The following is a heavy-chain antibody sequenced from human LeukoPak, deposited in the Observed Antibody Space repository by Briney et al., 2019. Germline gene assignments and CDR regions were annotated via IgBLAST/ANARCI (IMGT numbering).Heavy chain of an antibody. V-gene: IGHV4-61*02. CDR2: IYTSGST. CDR3: ARESGYSYGSFDY. Sequence: SETLSLTCTVSGGSISSGSYYWSWIRQPAGKGLEWIGRIYTSGSTNYNPSLKSRVTISVDTSKNQFSLKLSSVTAADTAVYYCARESGYSYGSFDYWGQGTLVTVSS. CDR1: GGSISSGSYY. J-gene: IGHJ4*02. D-gene: IGHD5-18*01.